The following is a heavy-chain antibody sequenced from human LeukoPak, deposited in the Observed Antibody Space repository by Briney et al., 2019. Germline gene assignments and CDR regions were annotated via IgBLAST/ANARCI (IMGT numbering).Heavy chain of an antibody. J-gene: IGHJ4*02. V-gene: IGHV1-69*04. D-gene: IGHD6-13*01. CDR3: ARGQPGIAAAGTFDY. Sequence: SVKVSCKASGGTFSSYAISWVRQAPGQGLEWMGRIIPILGIANYAQKFQGRVTITADKSTSTAYMELSSLRSEDTAVYYRARGQPGIAAAGTFDYWGQGTLVTVSS. CDR1: GGTFSSYA. CDR2: IIPILGIA.